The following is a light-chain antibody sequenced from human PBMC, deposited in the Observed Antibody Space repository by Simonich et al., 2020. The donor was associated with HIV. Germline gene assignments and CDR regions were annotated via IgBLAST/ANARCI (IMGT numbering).Light chain of an antibody. Sequence: AIRMTQSPSSLSPSTGDRVTSTYRASQGISSYLACFQQKPGKAPKLLIYAASTLQSWVPSRFSCSGSGTDFTLTISSLQPEDFATYYCLQDYNYPRTFGRGTKVDIK. CDR1: QGISSY. J-gene: IGKJ1*01. CDR2: AAS. CDR3: LQDYNYPRT. V-gene: IGKV1-8*01.